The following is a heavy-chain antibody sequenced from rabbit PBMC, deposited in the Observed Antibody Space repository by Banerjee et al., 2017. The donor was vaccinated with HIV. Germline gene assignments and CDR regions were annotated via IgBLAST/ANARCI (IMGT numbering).Heavy chain of an antibody. Sequence: QSLEESGGDLVKPGASLTLTCTASGFSFSSSYYMCWVRQAPGKGLEWIACIYAGSSGSTYYASWAKGRFTISKTSSTTVTLQMTSLTAADTATYFCVRYASSSGYNYFNLWGPGTLVTDS. CDR2: IYAGSSGST. CDR3: VRYASSSGYNYFNL. J-gene: IGHJ4*01. D-gene: IGHD1-1*01. V-gene: IGHV1S40*01. CDR1: GFSFSSSYY.